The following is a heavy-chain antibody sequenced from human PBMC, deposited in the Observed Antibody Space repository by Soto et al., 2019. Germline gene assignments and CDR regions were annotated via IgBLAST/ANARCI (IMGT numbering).Heavy chain of an antibody. CDR1: GYTFTSYD. CDR2: MNPNSGKT. D-gene: IGHD3-10*01. J-gene: IGHJ6*03. Sequence: QVQLVQSGAEVKKPGASVKVSCKASGYTFTSYDINWVRQATGQGLEWMGWMNPNSGKTGYAQKFQGRVTMTRNTSISTADMELRSLRSEDTAVYYCARGAAAELPSARFYYYMDVWGKGTTVTVSS. V-gene: IGHV1-8*01. CDR3: ARGAAAELPSARFYYYMDV.